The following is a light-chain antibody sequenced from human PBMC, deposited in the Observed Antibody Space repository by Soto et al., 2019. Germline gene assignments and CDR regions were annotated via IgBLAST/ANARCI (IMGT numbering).Light chain of an antibody. CDR2: SAS. CDR1: QGISSW. CDR3: QHASSFPLT. Sequence: DIQMTQSPSSVSASVGDRVTITCRASQGISSWLAWYQQKPGKAPNLLIYSASTLYGGVPSRFSGSVSGTDFPLTISSLQPEDVATYFCQHASSFPLTFVSGTIVDLK. V-gene: IGKV1-12*01. J-gene: IGKJ3*01.